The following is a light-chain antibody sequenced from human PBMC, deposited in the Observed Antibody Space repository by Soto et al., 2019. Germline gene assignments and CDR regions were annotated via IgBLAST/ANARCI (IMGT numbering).Light chain of an antibody. CDR3: HQYGSSPLT. CDR1: QSFTSSF. CDR2: GAS. J-gene: IGKJ4*01. V-gene: IGKV3-20*01. Sequence: EIVLTQSPGTLSLSPGERVTLSCRASQSFTSSFLGWYQQKPGQAPRLLIYGASTRATGIPDRFSGSGSGTDFALTVSRLEAEDFAVYYCHQYGSSPLTFGGGTKVEI.